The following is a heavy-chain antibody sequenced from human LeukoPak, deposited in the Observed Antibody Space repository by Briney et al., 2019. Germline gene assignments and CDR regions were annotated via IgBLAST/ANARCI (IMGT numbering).Heavy chain of an antibody. CDR3: ARDPLAMVRGVIR. CDR2: INHSGST. Sequence: SETLSLTCAVYGGSFSGYYWSWIRQPPGKGLEWIGEINHSGSTNYNPSLKSRVTISVDTSKNQFSLKLSSVTAADTAVYYCARDPLAMVRGVIRWGQGTLVTVSS. J-gene: IGHJ4*02. CDR1: GGSFSGYY. V-gene: IGHV4-34*01. D-gene: IGHD3-10*01.